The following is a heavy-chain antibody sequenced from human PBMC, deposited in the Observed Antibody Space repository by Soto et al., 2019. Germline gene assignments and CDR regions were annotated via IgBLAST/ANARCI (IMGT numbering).Heavy chain of an antibody. CDR3: AKDPRVVRGVIMGLDY. CDR1: GFIFSSYA. V-gene: IGHV3-23*01. J-gene: IGHJ4*02. D-gene: IGHD3-10*01. Sequence: EVQLLESGGGLVQPGGSLRLSCVASGFIFSSYAMSWVRQAPGQGLEWVSALSASGGNTYYADSVKDRFTISRDNSKNTLYLEMKSLRAADTAVYYCAKDPRVVRGVIMGLDYWGQGTLVTVSS. CDR2: LSASGGNT.